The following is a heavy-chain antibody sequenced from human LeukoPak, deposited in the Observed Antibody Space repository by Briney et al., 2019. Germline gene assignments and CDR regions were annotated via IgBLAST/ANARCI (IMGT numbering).Heavy chain of an antibody. CDR2: IYYSGST. D-gene: IGHD4-17*01. CDR3: ARGTVATTRSGFDY. V-gene: IGHV4-59*01. J-gene: IGHJ4*02. Sequence: NPSETLSLTCTVSGGSISSYYWTWIRQPPGRGLEWIGYIYYSGSTNYNPSLKSRVTISVDTSKNQFSLKPSSVTAADTAVYYCARGTVATTRSGFDYWGQGTLVTVSS. CDR1: GGSISSYY.